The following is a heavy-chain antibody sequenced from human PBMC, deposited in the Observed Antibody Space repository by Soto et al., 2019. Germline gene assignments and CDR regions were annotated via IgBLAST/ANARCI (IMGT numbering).Heavy chain of an antibody. CDR2: IKQDGSEK. CDR1: GFTFSSYW. J-gene: IGHJ4*02. CDR3: AASPDYGPQFDF. D-gene: IGHD4-17*01. Sequence: GGSLRLSCAASGFTFSSYWINWVRQAPGKGLEWVANIKQDGSEKYYVDSVKGRFTISRDSAENSVYLQMHSLRAEDTAVYYCAASPDYGPQFDFWGQGSLVTVSS. V-gene: IGHV3-7*01.